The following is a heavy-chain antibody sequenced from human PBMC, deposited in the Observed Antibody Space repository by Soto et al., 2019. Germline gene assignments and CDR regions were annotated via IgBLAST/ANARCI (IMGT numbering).Heavy chain of an antibody. D-gene: IGHD3-22*01. CDR1: GFTFSNAW. CDR3: TTDSYITSIIVRFDY. CDR2: VKSKTDGGTT. J-gene: IGHJ4*01. V-gene: IGHV3-15*07. Sequence: GGSLRLSCAASGFTFSNAWINWVRQTPGKGLEWVGRVKSKTDGGTTDFAAPVKGRFAISRDDSKNMVYLEMNSLKTEDTAIYYCTTDSYITSIIVRFDYWGHGTLFTVSS.